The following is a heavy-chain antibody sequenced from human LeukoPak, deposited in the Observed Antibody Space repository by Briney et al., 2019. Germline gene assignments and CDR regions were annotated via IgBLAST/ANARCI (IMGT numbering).Heavy chain of an antibody. CDR3: ARDGWFDA. CDR1: GGSISSHY. Sequence: SETLSLTCTVSGGSISSHYWSWIRQPPGKGLEWIGYIYYSGSTNYNPSLKSRVTISVDTSKNQFSLKLSSVTAADAAVYYCARDGWFDAWGQGTLVTVSS. V-gene: IGHV4-59*11. CDR2: IYYSGST. J-gene: IGHJ5*02.